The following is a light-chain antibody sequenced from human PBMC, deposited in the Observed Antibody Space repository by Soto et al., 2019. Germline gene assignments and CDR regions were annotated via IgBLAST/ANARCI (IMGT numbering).Light chain of an antibody. J-gene: IGKJ4*01. CDR3: QQYGSSST. Sequence: DIVLTQSPGTLSLSPGERATLSCRASQSVSSNHLAWYQQKPGQAPRLLIYAATSRATGIPDRFSGSGSGTDFTLTISRLEPEDFAVYYCQQYGSSSTFGGGTKVDIK. V-gene: IGKV3-20*01. CDR2: AAT. CDR1: QSVSSNH.